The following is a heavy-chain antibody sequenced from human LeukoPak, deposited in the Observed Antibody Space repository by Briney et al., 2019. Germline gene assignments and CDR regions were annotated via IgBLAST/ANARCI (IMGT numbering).Heavy chain of an antibody. CDR2: ITANSTTK. V-gene: IGHV3-48*01. J-gene: IGHJ5*02. CDR1: GLSFSSYN. CDR3: AAASAFSSSWRS. D-gene: IGHD6-13*01. Sequence: GGSLRLSCTASGLSFSSYNMNWVRQAPGKGPEWVAYITANSTTKYYADSVKGRFTISRDNAKKSLFLQMNSLRAEDTAVYYCAAASAFSSSWRSWGQGTVVTVSS.